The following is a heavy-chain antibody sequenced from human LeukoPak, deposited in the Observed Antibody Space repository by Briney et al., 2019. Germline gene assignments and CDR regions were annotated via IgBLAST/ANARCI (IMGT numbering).Heavy chain of an antibody. D-gene: IGHD2-15*01. J-gene: IGHJ5*02. CDR1: GYTFTGYY. V-gene: IGHV1-2*02. CDR3: ARDRVDIVVVVAANNWFDP. CDR2: INPNSGGT. Sequence: ASVKVSYKASGYTFTGYYIHWVRQAPGQGLEWMGWINPNSGGTNYAQKLQGRVTMTRDTSISTAYMELSRMRSDDTAVYYCARDRVDIVVVVAANNWFDPWGQGTLVTVSS.